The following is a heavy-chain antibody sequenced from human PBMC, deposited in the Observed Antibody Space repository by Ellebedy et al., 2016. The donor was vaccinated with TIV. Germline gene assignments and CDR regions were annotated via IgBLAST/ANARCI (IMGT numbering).Heavy chain of an antibody. D-gene: IGHD5-24*01. CDR3: PAERYSDGCCWFDP. V-gene: IGHV1-58*01. Sequence: AASVKVSCKTSGLTFSTSAVQWVRQARGQGLEWIGWIIVGNGNTNYAQRFQERVTITRDMSTNTAYLELNSLESDDTAVYNCPAERYSDGCCWFDPWGQGTLVTVSS. CDR1: GLTFSTSA. CDR2: IIVGNGNT. J-gene: IGHJ5*02.